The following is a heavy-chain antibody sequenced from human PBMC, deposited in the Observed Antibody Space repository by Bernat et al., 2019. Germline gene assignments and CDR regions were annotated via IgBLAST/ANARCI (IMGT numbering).Heavy chain of an antibody. D-gene: IGHD3-3*01. Sequence: EVQLLESGGDLVKPGESLRLSCATSAFIFTDAWMNWVRQAPGKGLEWVGRIKSKTDGGTTEYAAPVKGRFTISRDDSKNTVYLQINSLKIEDTAIYYCNTDRITTFGRFWGQGTLVTVSS. CDR2: IKSKTDGGTT. V-gene: IGHV3-15*07. CDR3: NTDRITTFGRF. CDR1: AFIFTDAW. J-gene: IGHJ4*02.